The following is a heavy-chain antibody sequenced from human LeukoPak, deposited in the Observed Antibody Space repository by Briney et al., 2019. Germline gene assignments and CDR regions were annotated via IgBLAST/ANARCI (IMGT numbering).Heavy chain of an antibody. Sequence: GASVKVSCKASGYTFTDYYIQWVRQAPGQGLEWMGWINPNTGGTNYAQQFQGRVIMTSDTSISTAYMELSRLRSDDTAVYYCARDKSQMLGRYYNFWSGFFDPWGQGTLVTVSS. CDR2: INPNTGGT. CDR1: GYTFTDYY. V-gene: IGHV1-2*02. D-gene: IGHD3-3*01. CDR3: ARDKSQMLGRYYNFWSGFFDP. J-gene: IGHJ5*02.